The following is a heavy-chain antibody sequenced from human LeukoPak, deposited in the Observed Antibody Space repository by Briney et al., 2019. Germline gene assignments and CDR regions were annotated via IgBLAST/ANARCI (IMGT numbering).Heavy chain of an antibody. Sequence: GGSLRLSCAASGFTFSSYGMHWVRQAPGKGLEWVAFIRYDGSNEYYADSVKGRFTISRDNSKNTLYLRMNSLRAEDTAVYYCAKEQNSGIGAAGTLLWGQGTLVTVSS. V-gene: IGHV3-30*02. CDR3: AKEQNSGIGAAGTLL. CDR2: IRYDGSNE. CDR1: GFTFSSYG. D-gene: IGHD6-13*01. J-gene: IGHJ4*02.